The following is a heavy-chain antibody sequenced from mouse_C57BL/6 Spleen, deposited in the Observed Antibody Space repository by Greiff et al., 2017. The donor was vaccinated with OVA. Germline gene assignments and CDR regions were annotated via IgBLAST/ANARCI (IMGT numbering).Heavy chain of an antibody. D-gene: IGHD3-3*01. CDR1: GYSITSGYY. V-gene: IGHV3-6*01. CDR2: ISYDGSN. CDR3: AREGLCLFYY. J-gene: IGHJ2*01. Sequence: ESGPGLVKPSQSLSLTCSVTGYSITSGYYWNWIRQFPGNKLEWMGYISYDGSNNYNPSLKNRISITRDTSKNQFFLKLNSVTTEDTATYYCAREGLCLFYYWGQGTTLTVSS.